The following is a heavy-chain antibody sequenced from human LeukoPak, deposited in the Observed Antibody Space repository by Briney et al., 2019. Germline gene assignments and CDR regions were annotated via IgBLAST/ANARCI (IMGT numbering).Heavy chain of an antibody. CDR1: GGSISSYY. Sequence: SETLSLTCTVSGGSISSYYWSWIRQPPGKGLEWIGYIYYSGSTNYNPSLKSRVTISVDTSKNQFSLRLSSVTAADTAVYYCARARDYDFWSGLDYWGQETLVTVSS. CDR2: IYYSGST. CDR3: ARARDYDFWSGLDY. J-gene: IGHJ4*02. V-gene: IGHV4-59*01. D-gene: IGHD3-3*01.